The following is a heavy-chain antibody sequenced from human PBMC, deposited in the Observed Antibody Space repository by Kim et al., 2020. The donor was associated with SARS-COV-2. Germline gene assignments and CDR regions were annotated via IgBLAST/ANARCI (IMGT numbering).Heavy chain of an antibody. J-gene: IGHJ6*02. Sequence: SVSGRFTISRDNAKNTVYLQMNSLGAEDTAVYYCARLGPVTANYYSDMDVWGQGTPVTVSS. V-gene: IGHV3-53*01. CDR3: ARLGPVTANYYSDMDV. D-gene: IGHD2-21*02.